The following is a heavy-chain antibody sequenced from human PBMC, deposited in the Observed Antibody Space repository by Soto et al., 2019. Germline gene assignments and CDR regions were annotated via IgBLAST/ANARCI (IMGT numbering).Heavy chain of an antibody. V-gene: IGHV4-59*01. J-gene: IGHJ4*02. CDR2: IYYSGST. D-gene: IGHD6-13*01. CDR3: ASLAVSSSCYPALFDY. Sequence: ELLPLTSTVSEGKIRSFDWSRIRQPTGKGLEWIGYIYYSGSTNYNPSLKSRVTISVDTSKNQFSLKLSSVTAADTAVYYCASLAVSSSCYPALFDYWGQGTLVTVSS. CDR1: EGKIRSFD.